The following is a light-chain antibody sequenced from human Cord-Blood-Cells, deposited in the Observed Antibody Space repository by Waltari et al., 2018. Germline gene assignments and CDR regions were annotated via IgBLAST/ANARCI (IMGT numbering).Light chain of an antibody. J-gene: IGLJ3*02. CDR1: SSDVGGYNY. V-gene: IGLV2-14*01. CDR2: DVS. Sequence: SALPQPASASGSPGQSITISCTGTSSDVGGYNYVLWYQQHPGNAPKLMIYDVSNRPSGVSNRFSGSKSGNTASLTISGLQAEDEADYYCSSYTSSSTLGVFGGGTKLTVL. CDR3: SSYTSSSTLGV.